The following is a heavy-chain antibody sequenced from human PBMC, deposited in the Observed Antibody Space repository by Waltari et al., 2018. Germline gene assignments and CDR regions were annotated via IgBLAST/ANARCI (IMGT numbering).Heavy chain of an antibody. CDR3: AKLVWGDSVDY. D-gene: IGHD2-21*02. CDR2: IPYDGNK. J-gene: IGHJ4*02. Sequence: QVQLVESGGGVVQPGGSLRLSCAVSGLTLRSYGMHGVRQAPGKGLEWVAFIPYDGNKYYIDSVKGRFTISRDNSKNTLYLQMNSLRPEDTAMYYCAKLVWGDSVDYWGQGTLVTVSS. CDR1: GLTLRSYG. V-gene: IGHV3-30*02.